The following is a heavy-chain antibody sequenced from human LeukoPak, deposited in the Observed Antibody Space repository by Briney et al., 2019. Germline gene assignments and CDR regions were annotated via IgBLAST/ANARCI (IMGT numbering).Heavy chain of an antibody. CDR1: GFTFSDYY. CDR2: ISSSGSTI. V-gene: IGHV3-11*01. CDR3: AKAPGVQYTLWFYDY. D-gene: IGHD3-10*01. J-gene: IGHJ4*02. Sequence: GGSLRLSCAASGFTFSDYYMSWIRQAPGKGLEWVSYISSSGSTIYYADSVKGRFTTSRDNSKNTLYLQMNSLRAEDTAVYYCAKAPGVQYTLWFYDYWGQGTLVTVSS.